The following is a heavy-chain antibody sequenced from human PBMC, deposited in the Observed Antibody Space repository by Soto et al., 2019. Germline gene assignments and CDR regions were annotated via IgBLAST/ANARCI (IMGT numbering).Heavy chain of an antibody. CDR2: IYHSGST. V-gene: IGHV4-30-2*05. CDR1: GGSISSGGYS. J-gene: IGHJ6*02. CDR3: AREGYNYNGMDV. Sequence: SETLSLTCAVSGGSISSGGYSWSWIRQPPGKGLEWIGYIYHSGSTYYNPSLRSRVTISLDTSKSQFSLKLSSVTAADTAVYYCAREGYNYNGMDVWGQGTTVTVSS. D-gene: IGHD3-10*01.